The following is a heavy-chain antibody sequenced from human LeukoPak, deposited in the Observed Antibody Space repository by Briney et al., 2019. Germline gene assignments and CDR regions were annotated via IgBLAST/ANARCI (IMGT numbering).Heavy chain of an antibody. CDR1: GYTFTSYG. CDR3: ARDRSSIAAAEH. CDR2: IIPILGIA. Sequence: SVKVSCKASGYTFTSYGISWVRQAPGQGLEWMGRIIPILGIANYAQKFQGRVTITADKSTSTAYMELSSLRSEDTAVYYCARDRSSIAAAEHWGQGTLVTVSS. D-gene: IGHD6-13*01. J-gene: IGHJ1*01. V-gene: IGHV1-69*04.